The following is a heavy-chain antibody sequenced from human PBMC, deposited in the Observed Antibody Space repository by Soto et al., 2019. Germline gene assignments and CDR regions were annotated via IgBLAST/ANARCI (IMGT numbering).Heavy chain of an antibody. J-gene: IGHJ4*02. D-gene: IGHD6-13*01. CDR2: ISSSGSTI. CDR1: GFTFSDYY. V-gene: IGHV3-11*01. CDR3: AKATRGGAATLIRDY. Sequence: PGGSLRLSCAASGFTFSDYYMSWIRQAPGKGLEWVSYISSSGSTIYYADSVKGRFTISRDNAKNSLYLQMNSLRADDTAVYYCAKATRGGAATLIRDYWGQGTLVTVSS.